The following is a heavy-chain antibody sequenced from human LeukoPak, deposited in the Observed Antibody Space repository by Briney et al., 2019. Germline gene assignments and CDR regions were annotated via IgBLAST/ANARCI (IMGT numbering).Heavy chain of an antibody. Sequence: PSETLSLTCEVSGDSFHGYSWTWTRQSPGKGLEWIGGVNDSGTTTYRPSLESRVTMSADTSKNQVSLRLTSVTAADTGVYYCARGTLESFLAVPTPRRYYYYYMDVWGRGTTVTVSS. D-gene: IGHD3-3*01. CDR3: ARGTLESFLAVPTPRRYYYYYMDV. J-gene: IGHJ6*03. CDR1: GDSFHGYS. CDR2: VNDSGTT. V-gene: IGHV4-34*01.